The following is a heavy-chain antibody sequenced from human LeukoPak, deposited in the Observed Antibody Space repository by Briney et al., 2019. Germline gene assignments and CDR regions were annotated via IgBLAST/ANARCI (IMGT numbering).Heavy chain of an antibody. Sequence: PSETLSVTCTVSGGAIISRGYYWGWIRQPPWKGLEWIGSIYYGGSTYYNPSLKSRVTISVDASKNQFSLKMSSVTAADTAMYYCARSETIMVKFDYWGHGTLVTVSS. CDR2: IYYGGST. J-gene: IGHJ4*01. CDR1: GGAIISRGYY. D-gene: IGHD5-24*01. V-gene: IGHV4-39*01. CDR3: ARSETIMVKFDY.